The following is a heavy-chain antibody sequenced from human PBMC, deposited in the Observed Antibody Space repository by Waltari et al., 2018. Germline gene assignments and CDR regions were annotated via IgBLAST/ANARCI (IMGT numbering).Heavy chain of an antibody. J-gene: IGHJ3*02. D-gene: IGHD1-26*01. CDR3: ARWGANSGNSLHAFDI. V-gene: IGHV4-59*11. CDR2: SHHSGNT. Sequence: QVQLQESGPGLVKPSETLSLTCTVSGGSITTHYWNWIRQPPGKGREWIGYSHHSGNTKDNPSLKSRVTLSVDTSKNQFSLKLSSVTAADTAVYYCARWGANSGNSLHAFDIWGQGVMVTVSS. CDR1: GGSITTHY.